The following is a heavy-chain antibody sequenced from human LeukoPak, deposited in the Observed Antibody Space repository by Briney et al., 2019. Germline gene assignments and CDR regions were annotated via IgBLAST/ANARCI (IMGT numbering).Heavy chain of an antibody. D-gene: IGHD2-15*01. Sequence: PSETLSLTCTVSGGSISSSSYYWGWIRQPPGKGLEWIGSLYYSGSTYYNPSLKSRVTISVDTSKNQFSLKLSSVTAADTAVYYCARDLTGGGRIDYWGQGTLVTVSS. J-gene: IGHJ4*02. V-gene: IGHV4-39*07. CDR1: GGSISSSSYY. CDR3: ARDLTGGGRIDY. CDR2: LYYSGST.